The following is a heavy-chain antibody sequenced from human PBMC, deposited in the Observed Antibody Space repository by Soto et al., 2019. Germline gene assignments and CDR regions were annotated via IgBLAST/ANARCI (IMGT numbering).Heavy chain of an antibody. V-gene: IGHV3-33*01. J-gene: IGHJ5*02. Sequence: QAHLVESGGGVVQPGRSLRLSCAASGFTFSTYGMHWVRQAPGKGLEWVAIIWYDGSNKYYADSVKGRFTISRDDSKNTLYLQMNSLRVEDTAVYFCARDASAYGGGWYPRGFDPWGQGTLVTVSS. CDR1: GFTFSTYG. CDR2: IWYDGSNK. CDR3: ARDASAYGGGWYPRGFDP. D-gene: IGHD6-19*01.